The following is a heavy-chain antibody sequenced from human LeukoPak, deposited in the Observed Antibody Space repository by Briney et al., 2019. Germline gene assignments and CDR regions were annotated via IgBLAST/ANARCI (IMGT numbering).Heavy chain of an antibody. J-gene: IGHJ4*02. V-gene: IGHV5-51*01. Sequence: GESLKFSCKGSGYRFTSYWIGWVRQMPGKGLEWMGIIYPGDSDTKYSPSFQGQVTNSADKSISTAYLQWSSLKASDTAMYYCARGLRLGELSSPVDYWGQGTLVSVSS. CDR3: ARGLRLGELSSPVDY. CDR2: IYPGDSDT. D-gene: IGHD3-16*02. CDR1: GYRFTSYW.